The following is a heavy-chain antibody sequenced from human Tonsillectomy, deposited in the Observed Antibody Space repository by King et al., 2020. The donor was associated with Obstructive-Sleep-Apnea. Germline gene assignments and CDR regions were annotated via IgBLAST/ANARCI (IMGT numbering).Heavy chain of an antibody. Sequence: VQLVESGGGLVQPGGSLRLSCAASVFTFGSYSVNWVRQAPGKGLEWVSHITSDSSTIFYADSVKGRFTISRDNAKNSLYLQMNSLRDEDTAVYYCARLVDDYGDYINWYFDLWGRGTLVTVSS. V-gene: IGHV3-48*02. D-gene: IGHD4-17*01. CDR3: ARLVDDYGDYINWYFDL. CDR2: ITSDSSTI. J-gene: IGHJ2*01. CDR1: VFTFGSYS.